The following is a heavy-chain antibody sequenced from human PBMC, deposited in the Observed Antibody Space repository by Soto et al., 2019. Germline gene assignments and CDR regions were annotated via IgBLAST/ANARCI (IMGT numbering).Heavy chain of an antibody. CDR1: GGSFSGYY. CDR2: INHSGST. J-gene: IGHJ6*03. CDR3: ARGHSGEESYYYYYMDV. Sequence: SETLSLTCAVYGGSFSGYYWSWIRQPPGKGLEWIGEINHSGSTNYNPSLKSRVTISADTSKHQFSLKLSSVPAADTAVYYCARGHSGEESYYYYYMDVWGKGTTVTVSS. V-gene: IGHV4-34*01.